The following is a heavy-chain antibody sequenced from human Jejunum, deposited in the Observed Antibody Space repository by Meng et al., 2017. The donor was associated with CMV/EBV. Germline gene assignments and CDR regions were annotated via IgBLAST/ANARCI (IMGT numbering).Heavy chain of an antibody. D-gene: IGHD2-2*01. Sequence: SGFPFRTYPMAWVRQAPGKGLEWVSGITDSGGSTNYADSVKGRFTISRDNSKNTLYLQMNSLRAEDTAVYYCAKGRAGSTSCFDYWGQGTLGTVSS. V-gene: IGHV3-23*01. CDR3: AKGRAGSTSCFDY. J-gene: IGHJ4*02. CDR1: GFPFRTYP. CDR2: ITDSGGST.